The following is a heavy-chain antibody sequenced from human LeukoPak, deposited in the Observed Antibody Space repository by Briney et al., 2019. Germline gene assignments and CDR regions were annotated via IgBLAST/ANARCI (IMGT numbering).Heavy chain of an antibody. CDR2: IYHSGSA. J-gene: IGHJ5*02. Sequence: SETLSLTCAVSGYSINSGYQWAWIRQSPGKGLEWIGSIYHSGSAHYNPSLKSRVTISVETSKNQFSLKMYSVTAADTAVYYCARDPRWLTPDCTSTSCYENYFDPWGQETLVTVSS. D-gene: IGHD2-2*01. CDR3: ARDPRWLTPDCTSTSCYENYFDP. CDR1: GYSINSGYQ. V-gene: IGHV4-38-2*02.